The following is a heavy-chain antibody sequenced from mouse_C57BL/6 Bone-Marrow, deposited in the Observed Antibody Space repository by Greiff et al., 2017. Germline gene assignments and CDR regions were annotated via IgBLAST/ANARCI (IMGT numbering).Heavy chain of an antibody. D-gene: IGHD1-1*01. J-gene: IGHJ1*03. CDR1: GYSITSGYY. V-gene: IGHV3-6*01. Sequence: EVKVEESGPGLVKPSQSLSLTCSVTGYSITSGYYWNWIRQFPGNKLEWMGYISYDGSNNYNPSLKNRISITRDTSKNQFFLKLNSVTTEDTATYYCARGVIYYYGSSHWYFDVWGTGTTVTVSS. CDR3: ARGVIYYYGSSHWYFDV. CDR2: ISYDGSN.